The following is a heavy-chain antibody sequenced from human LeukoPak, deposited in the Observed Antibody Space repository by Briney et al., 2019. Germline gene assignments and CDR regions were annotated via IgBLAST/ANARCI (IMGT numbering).Heavy chain of an antibody. Sequence: SETLSLTCTVSGGSISSYYWSWIRQPPGKGLEWIGYIYYSGSTNYNPSLKSRVTISVDTSKNQFSLKLSSVTAADTAVYYCARVTRSGSYYYYYGMDVWGQGTTVTVSS. CDR1: GGSISSYY. D-gene: IGHD1-26*01. V-gene: IGHV4-59*01. CDR2: IYYSGST. J-gene: IGHJ6*02. CDR3: ARVTRSGSYYYYYGMDV.